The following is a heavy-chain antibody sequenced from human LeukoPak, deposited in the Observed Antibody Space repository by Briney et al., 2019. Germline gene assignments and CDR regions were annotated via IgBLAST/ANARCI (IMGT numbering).Heavy chain of an antibody. D-gene: IGHD3-10*01. Sequence: PGGSLRLSCTASGFTFGDYAMSWVRQPPGKGLEWIGYVYNRGNTNYNPSLKSRVSISVDTSKNQFSLKLNSVTAADTAVYYCARSFGDYGSGSFGYWGQGTLVTVSS. CDR1: GFTFGDYA. CDR3: ARSFGDYGSGSFGY. CDR2: VYNRGNT. V-gene: IGHV4-59*01. J-gene: IGHJ4*02.